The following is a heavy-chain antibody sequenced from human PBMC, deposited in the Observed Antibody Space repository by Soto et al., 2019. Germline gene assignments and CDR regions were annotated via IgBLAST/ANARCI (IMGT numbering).Heavy chain of an antibody. CDR1: GGSISSYY. Sequence: QVQLQESGPGLVKPSETLSLTCTVSGGSISSYYWSWIRQPPGKGLEWIGYIYYSGSTNYNPSLKSRVTISVDTSKNPFSLKLSSVTAADTAVYYCARAALYYGMDVWGQGTTVTVSS. V-gene: IGHV4-59*01. J-gene: IGHJ6*02. CDR2: IYYSGST. CDR3: ARAALYYGMDV.